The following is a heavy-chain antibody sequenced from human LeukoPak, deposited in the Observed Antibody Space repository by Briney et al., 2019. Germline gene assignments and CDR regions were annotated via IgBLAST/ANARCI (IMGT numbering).Heavy chain of an antibody. CDR3: ARGGPSYYYDSSGYPGP. CDR2: INPNSGGT. Sequence: ASVKVSFKASRYTFTGYYMHWVRQAPGQGLEWLAWINPNSGGTNYAQKFQGWVTMTRDTSISTAYMELSRLRSDDTAVYYCARGGPSYYYDSSGYPGPWGQGTLVTVSS. D-gene: IGHD3-22*01. V-gene: IGHV1-2*04. J-gene: IGHJ5*02. CDR1: RYTFTGYY.